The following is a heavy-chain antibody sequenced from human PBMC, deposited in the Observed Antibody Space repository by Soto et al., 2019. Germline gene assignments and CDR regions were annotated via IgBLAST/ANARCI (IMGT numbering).Heavy chain of an antibody. CDR1: AYSISSGYY. Sequence: PSETLSLTCTVAAYSISSGYYLGWIRQPPGKGLEWIGIIYHSGSTYYNPSLKSRVTISVDTSKNQFSLKLSSVTAADTAVYYCAEGTGYSPTNNWFDPWGQGTLVTVSS. J-gene: IGHJ5*02. CDR2: IYHSGST. D-gene: IGHD3-9*01. CDR3: AEGTGYSPTNNWFDP. V-gene: IGHV4-38-2*02.